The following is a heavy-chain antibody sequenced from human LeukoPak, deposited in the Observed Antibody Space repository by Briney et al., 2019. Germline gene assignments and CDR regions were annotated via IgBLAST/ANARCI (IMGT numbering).Heavy chain of an antibody. CDR3: AKDSGEYYYGSGVVGY. CDR1: GFTFSSYG. CDR2: ISYDGSNK. V-gene: IGHV3-30*18. Sequence: SGGSLRLSCAASGFTFSSYGMHWVRQAPGKGLEWVAVISYDGSNKYYADSVKGRFTISRDNSKNTLYLQMNSLRAEDTAVYYCAKDSGEYYYGSGVVGYWGQGTLVTVSS. J-gene: IGHJ4*02. D-gene: IGHD3-10*01.